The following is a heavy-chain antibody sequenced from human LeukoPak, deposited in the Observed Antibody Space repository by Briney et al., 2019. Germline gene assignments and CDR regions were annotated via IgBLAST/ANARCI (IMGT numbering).Heavy chain of an antibody. J-gene: IGHJ4*02. Sequence: SETLSLTCAVYGGSFSGYYWGWIRQPPGKGLEWIGEINHSGSTNYNPSLKSRVTISVDTSKSQSSLKLSSLTAADTAVYYCASLLNVAGYSGYDSDYWGQGTLVTVSS. CDR1: GGSFSGYY. D-gene: IGHD5-12*01. V-gene: IGHV4-34*01. CDR3: ASLLNVAGYSGYDSDY. CDR2: INHSGST.